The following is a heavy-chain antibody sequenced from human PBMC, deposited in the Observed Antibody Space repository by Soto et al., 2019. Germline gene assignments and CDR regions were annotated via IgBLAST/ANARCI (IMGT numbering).Heavy chain of an antibody. CDR1: GFTFSSYA. CDR2: ISGSGGST. Sequence: EVQLLESGGGLVQPGGSLRISCAASGFTFSSYAMSWVRQAPGKGLEWVSAISGSGGSTYYADSVKGRVTISRDNSKNTLYLQINSLRAEDTAVYYCAKDYNWNAALAWGQGTLVTVSS. V-gene: IGHV3-23*01. CDR3: AKDYNWNAALA. J-gene: IGHJ5*02. D-gene: IGHD1-20*01.